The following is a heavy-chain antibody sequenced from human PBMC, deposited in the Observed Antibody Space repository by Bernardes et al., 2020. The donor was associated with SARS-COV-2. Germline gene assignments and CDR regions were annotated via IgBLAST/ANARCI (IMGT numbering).Heavy chain of an antibody. Sequence: SETLSLTCAVSGGSISSDDYSWSWIRQPPGKGLEWIGYIYQSGTTYYNPSLKSRVTISLDRSQTHFSLNLSSVTAAATAMDYCARGTLTSRATYYFDYWGQGTLFTVSS. J-gene: IGHJ4*02. CDR2: IYQSGTT. CDR1: GGSISSDDYS. V-gene: IGHV4-30-2*01. CDR3: ARGTLTSRATYYFDY.